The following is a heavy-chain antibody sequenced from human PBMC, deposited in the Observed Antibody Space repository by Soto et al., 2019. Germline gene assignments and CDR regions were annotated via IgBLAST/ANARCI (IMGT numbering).Heavy chain of an antibody. CDR1: GFTFTSYS. D-gene: IGHD3-16*01. CDR2: ITSKSTTI. V-gene: IGHV3-48*02. Sequence: GGSLRLSCAASGFTFTSYSMNWVRQAPGQGLEWVSHITSKSTTIKYADSVKGRFTVSRDNAKNSLYLQLNSPRDEDTAVYYCAREMGACSDSSCYPGPYDSWGQGTLVTVSS. CDR3: AREMGACSDSSCYPGPYDS. J-gene: IGHJ5*02.